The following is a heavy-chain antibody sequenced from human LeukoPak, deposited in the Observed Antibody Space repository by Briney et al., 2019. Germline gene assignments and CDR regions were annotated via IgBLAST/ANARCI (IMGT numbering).Heavy chain of an antibody. CDR2: IRYDGSNK. Sequence: GGSLRLSCAASGFTFSSYGMHWVRQAPGKGLEWVAFIRYDGSNKYYADSAKGRFTISRDNSKNTLYLQMNSLRAEDTAVYYCAKDRSGTGYYYYYMDVWGKGTTVTVSS. CDR1: GFTFSSYG. CDR3: AKDRSGTGYYYYYMDV. J-gene: IGHJ6*03. D-gene: IGHD1-1*01. V-gene: IGHV3-30*02.